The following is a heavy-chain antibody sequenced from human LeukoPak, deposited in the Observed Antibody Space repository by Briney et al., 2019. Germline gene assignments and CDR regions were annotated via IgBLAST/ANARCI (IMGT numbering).Heavy chain of an antibody. CDR2: INHSGST. CDR1: GGSFSGYY. D-gene: IGHD3-10*01. CDR3: ARGLRDYYGSGSYYYFDC. V-gene: IGHV4-34*01. Sequence: SETLSLTCAVYGGSFSGYYWSWIRQPPGKGLEWIGEINHSGSTNYNPSLKSRVTISVDTSKNQFSLKLSSVTAADTAVYYCARGLRDYYGSGSYYYFDCWGQGTLVSVSS. J-gene: IGHJ4*02.